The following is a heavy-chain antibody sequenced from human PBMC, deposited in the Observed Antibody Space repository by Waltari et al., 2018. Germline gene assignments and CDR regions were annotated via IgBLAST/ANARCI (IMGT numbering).Heavy chain of an antibody. Sequence: EVQLLESGGGLVQTGGSLRLPCAVSGFSVSRYTMRWVRQAPGTGLEWVSTINDSGDTYYADSVKGRFTISRDNSKNTLYLQMNSLRAEDTAVYYCARGVAYYFDSWGQGALVTVSS. CDR3: ARGVAYYFDS. J-gene: IGHJ4*02. CDR1: GFSVSRYT. V-gene: IGHV3-23*01. CDR2: INDSGDT.